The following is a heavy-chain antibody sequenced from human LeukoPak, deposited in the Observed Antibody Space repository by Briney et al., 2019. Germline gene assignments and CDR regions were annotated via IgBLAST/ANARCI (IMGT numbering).Heavy chain of an antibody. Sequence: GWSLRISCAASGFTFSSHWMSWVRQAPPKGLQWVANIKQDGSEKYYVDSVKGRFTISRDNAKNSLYLQMNSLRAEDTAVYYCARDLGDGDAFDIWGQGTMVTVSS. D-gene: IGHD2-21*02. J-gene: IGHJ3*02. V-gene: IGHV3-7*01. CDR2: IKQDGSEK. CDR3: ARDLGDGDAFDI. CDR1: GFTFSSHW.